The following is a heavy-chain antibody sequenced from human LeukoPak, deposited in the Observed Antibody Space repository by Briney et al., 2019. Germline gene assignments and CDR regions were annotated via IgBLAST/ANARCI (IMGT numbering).Heavy chain of an antibody. J-gene: IGHJ4*02. CDR2: MNTDGSRT. Sequence: PGGSLRLSCAASGFTFSRYWMHWVRQAPGKGLVWVSRMNTDGSRTDYADSVKGRFTISRDNAKNTLYLQMNSLGVEDTAVYSCASDFVGHGDFWGQGILVTVSS. CDR3: ASDFVGHGDF. D-gene: IGHD3-16*02. V-gene: IGHV3-74*01. CDR1: GFTFSRYW.